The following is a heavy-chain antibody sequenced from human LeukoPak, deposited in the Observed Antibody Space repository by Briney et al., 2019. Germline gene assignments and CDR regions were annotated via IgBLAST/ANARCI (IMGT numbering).Heavy chain of an antibody. CDR2: IHYSGST. D-gene: IGHD6-19*01. CDR1: GGSIDNSHYY. V-gene: IGHV4-39*01. CDR3: VRLASGLIDY. J-gene: IGHJ4*02. Sequence: PSETPSLTCTVSGGSIDNSHYYWGWIRQPPGEGLEWIASIHYSGSTHYNPSLKSRVTISVDTPKNQFSLKLSSVTAADTAVYYCVRLASGLIDYWGQGTLVTVSS.